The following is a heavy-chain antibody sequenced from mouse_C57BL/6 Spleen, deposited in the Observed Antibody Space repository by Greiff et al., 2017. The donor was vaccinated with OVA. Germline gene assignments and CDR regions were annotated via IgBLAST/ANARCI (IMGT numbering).Heavy chain of an antibody. CDR3: ARNGNYYAMDY. V-gene: IGHV5-9*01. Sequence: DVHLVESGGGLVKPGGSLKLSCAASGFTFSSYTLSWVRQPPEKRLEWVATISGGGGNTYYPDSVKGRFTISRDNAKNTLYLQMSSLRSEDTALYYCARNGNYYAMDYWGQGTSVTVSS. J-gene: IGHJ4*01. D-gene: IGHD2-1*01. CDR1: GFTFSSYT. CDR2: ISGGGGNT.